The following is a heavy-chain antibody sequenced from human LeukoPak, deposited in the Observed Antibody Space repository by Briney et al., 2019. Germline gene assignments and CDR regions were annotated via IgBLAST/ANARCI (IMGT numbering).Heavy chain of an antibody. Sequence: GSSVKVSCKASGGTFSSYAISWVRQAPGQGLEWMGRIIPILGIANYAQKFRGRVTITADKSTSTAYMELSSLRSEDTAVYYCAQDKTEMATVYYYYGMDVWGQGTTVTASS. CDR3: AQDKTEMATVYYYYGMDV. CDR2: IIPILGIA. J-gene: IGHJ6*02. V-gene: IGHV1-69*04. CDR1: GGTFSSYA. D-gene: IGHD5-24*01.